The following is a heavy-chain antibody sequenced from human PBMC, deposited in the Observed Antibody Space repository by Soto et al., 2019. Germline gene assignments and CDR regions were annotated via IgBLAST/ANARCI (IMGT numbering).Heavy chain of an antibody. Sequence: PGGSLRLYCAASGFTFSTYAMSWVRQAPGKGLEWVSAISGSGAHTYYADSVKGRFSISRDNSKSTLYLQMNSLRADDTAVYYCLIYYYYYTMDVWGQGTTVTVSS. CDR1: GFTFSTYA. CDR2: ISGSGAHT. CDR3: LIYYYYYTMDV. D-gene: IGHD3-22*01. V-gene: IGHV3-23*01. J-gene: IGHJ6*02.